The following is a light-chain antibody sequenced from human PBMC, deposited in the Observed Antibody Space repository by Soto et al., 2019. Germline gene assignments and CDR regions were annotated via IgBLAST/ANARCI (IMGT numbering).Light chain of an antibody. V-gene: IGKV3-15*01. J-gene: IGKJ3*01. CDR1: QSVSSN. CDR3: QQYNNWPPGT. CDR2: GAS. Sequence: EIVMTQSPATLSVSPGERATLSCRASQSVSSNLAWYQQKPGQAPRLLIYGASTRATGIAARVSGRGSGTQFTLTILSLQSEDFAVYYCQQYNNWPPGTCGPGTKVDIK.